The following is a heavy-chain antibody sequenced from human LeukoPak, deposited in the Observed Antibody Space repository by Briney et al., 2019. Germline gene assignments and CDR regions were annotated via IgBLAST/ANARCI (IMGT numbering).Heavy chain of an antibody. CDR1: GYTFTSYY. CDR2: INPSGGST. J-gene: IGHJ6*02. CDR3: ARGPSYYDFWSGSYYYYGMDV. V-gene: IGHV1-46*01. D-gene: IGHD3-3*01. Sequence: ASVTVSCTASGYTFTSYYMHWVRQAPGQGLEWMGIINPSGGSTSYAQKFQGRVTMTRDTSTSTVYMELSSLRSEDTAVYYCARGPSYYDFWSGSYYYYGMDVWGQGTTVTVSS.